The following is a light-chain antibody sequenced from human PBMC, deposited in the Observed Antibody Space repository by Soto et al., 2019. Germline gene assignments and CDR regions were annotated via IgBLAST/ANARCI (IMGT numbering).Light chain of an antibody. CDR3: QQYGSSPMT. CDR1: QSVSSSY. Sequence: EIVLTQSPGTLSLSPGERATLSCRASQSVSSSYLAWYQQKPGQAPRLLIYGASSRATGIPDRFSGSGPGTDFTPTISRLEPEDFAVYYCQQYGSSPMTFGQGTKVDIK. CDR2: GAS. V-gene: IGKV3-20*01. J-gene: IGKJ1*01.